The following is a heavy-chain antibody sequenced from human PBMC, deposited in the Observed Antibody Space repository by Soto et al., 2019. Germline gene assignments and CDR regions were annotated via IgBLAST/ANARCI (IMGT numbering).Heavy chain of an antibody. CDR3: ARCSDFWSGYPWFDP. D-gene: IGHD3-3*01. Sequence: SETLSLTCTVSGGSISSSSYYWGWIRQPPGKGLEWIGTIYYSGATYYNPSLKSRVTISVDTSKNEFSLNLRSVTAADTAVYYCARCSDFWSGYPWFDPWGQGTLVTVSS. V-gene: IGHV4-39*01. CDR2: IYYSGAT. CDR1: GGSISSSSYY. J-gene: IGHJ5*02.